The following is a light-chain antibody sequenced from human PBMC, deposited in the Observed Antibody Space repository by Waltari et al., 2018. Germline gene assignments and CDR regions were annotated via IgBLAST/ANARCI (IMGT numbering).Light chain of an antibody. V-gene: IGLV2-14*03. J-gene: IGLJ1*01. CDR3: SSYTASRLYV. Sequence: QSALTQPASGSGSPGQSITISCTGTSSDVGGYNYVSWYQQYPGKAPKLVIHDVSRRPSGTSDRFSGSKSGNTASLIISGLQADDEADYYCSSYTASRLYVFGTGTKVTVL. CDR1: SSDVGGYNY. CDR2: DVS.